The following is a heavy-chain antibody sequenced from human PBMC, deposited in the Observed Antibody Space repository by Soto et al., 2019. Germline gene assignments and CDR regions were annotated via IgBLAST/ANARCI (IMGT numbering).Heavy chain of an antibody. Sequence: SETLSLTCAVSGYSISSGCFWGWIRQPPGKGLEWIANMYHDGNTHYNPSLKSRVTMSVDTSKSQFSLKRNSVTAADTAVYDCARESYSGYHSYDYWGQGILVTVSS. CDR3: ARESYSGYHSYDY. CDR1: GYSISSGCF. D-gene: IGHD5-12*01. CDR2: MYHDGNT. V-gene: IGHV4-38-2*02. J-gene: IGHJ4*02.